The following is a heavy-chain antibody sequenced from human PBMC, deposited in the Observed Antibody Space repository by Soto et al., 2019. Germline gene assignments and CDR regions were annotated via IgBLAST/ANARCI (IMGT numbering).Heavy chain of an antibody. CDR3: ARGAYDFWSGYRKNWFDP. D-gene: IGHD3-3*01. V-gene: IGHV3-21*01. CDR1: GFTFSSYS. CDR2: ISSSSSYI. Sequence: GGSLRLSCAASGFTFSSYSMNWVRQAPGKGLEWVSSISSSSSYIYYADSVKGRFTISRDNAKNSLYLQMNSLRAEDTAVYYCARGAYDFWSGYRKNWFDPWGQGTLVTVSS. J-gene: IGHJ5*02.